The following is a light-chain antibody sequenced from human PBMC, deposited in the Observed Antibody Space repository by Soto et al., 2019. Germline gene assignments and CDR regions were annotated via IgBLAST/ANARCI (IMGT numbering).Light chain of an antibody. V-gene: IGKV1-39*01. CDR2: AAS. J-gene: IGKJ4*01. CDR1: QSISSY. Sequence: DIQMTQSPSSLSASVGDRVTITCRASQSISSYLNWYQQKPGKAPKLLIYAASSLQSGVPSRFSGSGSGTDFTLTISSLQPEDFATYYCQQSYSTPQFTFGGGTKVEIK. CDR3: QQSYSTPQFT.